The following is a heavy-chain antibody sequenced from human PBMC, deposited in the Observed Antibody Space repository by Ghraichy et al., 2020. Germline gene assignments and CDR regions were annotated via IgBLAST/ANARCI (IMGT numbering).Heavy chain of an antibody. J-gene: IGHJ6*03. Sequence: GGSLRLSCAASGFTFDDYAMHWVRQAPGKGLEWVSGISWNSGSIGYADSVKGRFTISRDNAKNSLYLQMNSLRAEDTALYYCAKGGSGSYHRKNYYYMDVWGKGTTVTVSS. D-gene: IGHD1-26*01. CDR3: AKGGSGSYHRKNYYYMDV. CDR1: GFTFDDYA. V-gene: IGHV3-9*01. CDR2: ISWNSGSI.